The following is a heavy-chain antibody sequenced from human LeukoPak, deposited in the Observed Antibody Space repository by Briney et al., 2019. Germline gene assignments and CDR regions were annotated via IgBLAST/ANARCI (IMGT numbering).Heavy chain of an antibody. D-gene: IGHD2-2*01. CDR2: IYYSGST. Sequence: PSQTLSLTCTVSGGSISSGGYYWSWIRQHPGKGLEWIGYIYYSGSTYYNPSLKSRVTISVDTSKNQFSLKLSSVTAADTAVYYCARVGTRMKCSSTSCVDYWGQGTLVTVFS. V-gene: IGHV4-31*03. CDR3: ARVGTRMKCSSTSCVDY. CDR1: GGSISSGGYY. J-gene: IGHJ4*02.